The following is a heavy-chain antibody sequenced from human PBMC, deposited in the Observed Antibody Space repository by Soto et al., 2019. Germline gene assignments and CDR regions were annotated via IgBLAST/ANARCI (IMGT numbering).Heavy chain of an antibody. CDR1: GASISGGDYY. D-gene: IGHD3-3*01. V-gene: IGHV4-30-4*01. CDR2: IHNNGGT. CDR3: AREGYLEWLGGFDY. Sequence: QVQLQESGPGMVKPSQTLSLTCTVSGASISGGDYYWSWIRQSPGKGLEWIGYIHNNGGTAFNPSLQSRLSMSVDTSKNQFSLKLSAVTAADTAVYYCAREGYLEWLGGFDYWGQGTLVIVSS. J-gene: IGHJ4*02.